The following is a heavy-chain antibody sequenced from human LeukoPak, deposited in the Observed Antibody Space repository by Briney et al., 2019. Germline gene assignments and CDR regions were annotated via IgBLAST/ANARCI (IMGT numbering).Heavy chain of an antibody. CDR2: IGGSGSPV. Sequence: PGGSLRLSCEASGFTFSSYSMNWVRQAPGKGLEWVSYIGGSGSPVDYADSVKGRFTMSRDNTKSSLYLQMNSLRAEDTAVYYCARDHDWAFDYWGQGSLVTVSS. V-gene: IGHV3-48*04. J-gene: IGHJ4*02. CDR1: GFTFSSYS. CDR3: ARDHDWAFDY. D-gene: IGHD3-9*01.